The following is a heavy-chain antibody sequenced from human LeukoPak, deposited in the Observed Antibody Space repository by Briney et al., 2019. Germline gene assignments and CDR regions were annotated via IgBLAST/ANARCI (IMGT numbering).Heavy chain of an antibody. CDR3: ARESVHDAFDI. CDR1: GFTFSSYW. Sequence: PGRSLRLSCAASGFTFSSYWMSWVRQAPGKGLEWVANIKQDGSEKYYVDSVKGRFTISRDNAKNSLYLQMNSLRAEDTAVYYCARESVHDAFDIWGQGTMVTVSS. CDR2: IKQDGSEK. J-gene: IGHJ3*02. V-gene: IGHV3-7*01.